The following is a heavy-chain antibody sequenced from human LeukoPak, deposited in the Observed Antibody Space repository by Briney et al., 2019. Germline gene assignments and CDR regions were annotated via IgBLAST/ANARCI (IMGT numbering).Heavy chain of an antibody. CDR1: GGSIRSYY. CDR3: AKGTTGTPPRPFDY. D-gene: IGHD1-1*01. CDR2: IYTSGST. V-gene: IGHV4-4*07. J-gene: IGHJ4*02. Sequence: PSETLSLTCTVSGGSIRSYYWSWVRQPAGKGLEWIGRIYTSGSTNYNPSLKSRVTMSVDTSKNQFSMKLSSVTAADTAVYYCAKGTTGTPPRPFDYWGQGTLVTVSS.